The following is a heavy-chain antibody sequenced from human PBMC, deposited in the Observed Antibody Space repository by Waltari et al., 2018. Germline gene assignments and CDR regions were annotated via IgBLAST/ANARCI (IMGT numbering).Heavy chain of an antibody. Sequence: QLQLQESGPGLVKPSETLSLTCTVSGGSISSSSYYWGWIRQPPGKELEWIGSIYYSGSTYYNPSLKSRVTISVDTSKNQFSLKLSSVTAADTAVYYCVAPGAAAPPYYFDYWGQGTLVTVSS. CDR1: GGSISSSSYY. V-gene: IGHV4-39*01. J-gene: IGHJ4*02. D-gene: IGHD6-13*01. CDR3: VAPGAAAPPYYFDY. CDR2: IYYSGST.